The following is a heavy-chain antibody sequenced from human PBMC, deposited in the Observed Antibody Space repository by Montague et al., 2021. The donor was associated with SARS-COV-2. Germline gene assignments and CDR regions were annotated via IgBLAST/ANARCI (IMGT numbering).Heavy chain of an antibody. V-gene: IGHV4-4*07. Sequence: SETLSLTCTVSGASVTTYYRSWIRQPAGKKLECMGRLYTSGSTYYNPSFKSRVTMSLDTSKNLFSLNLSSMTAADTAVYYCAGDGAGYSFADYHEMDVWGQGTAVTVSS. CDR3: AGDGAGYSFADYHEMDV. CDR2: LYTSGST. D-gene: IGHD4/OR15-4a*01. CDR1: GASVTTYY. J-gene: IGHJ6*02.